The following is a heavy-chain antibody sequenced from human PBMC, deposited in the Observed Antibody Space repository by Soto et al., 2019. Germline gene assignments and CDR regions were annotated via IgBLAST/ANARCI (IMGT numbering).Heavy chain of an antibody. CDR1: GGSISSAAYY. CDR3: AGEYTYGSNFCDC. J-gene: IGHJ4*02. CDR2: ISHSGST. V-gene: IGHV4-31*03. Sequence: QVQLQESGPGLVKPSQTLSLTCTVSGGSISSAAYYWSWIRQHPGKGLEWIGYISHSGSTYYNPSIKSRVIISVDTSKTPFSLSLTSVTAADTAVYYCAGEYTYGSNFCDCWGQGAGVTVSS. D-gene: IGHD2-2*02.